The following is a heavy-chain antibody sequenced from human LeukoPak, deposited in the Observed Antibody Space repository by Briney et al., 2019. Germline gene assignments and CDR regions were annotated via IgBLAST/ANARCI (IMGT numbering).Heavy chain of an antibody. Sequence: GGSLRLSCAASGFTFSSYAMHWVRQAPGKGLEWVAVISYDGSNKYYADSVKGRFTISRDNSKNTLYLQMNSLRAEDTAVYYCARESITMTSGFAFDIWGQGTMVTVSS. CDR2: ISYDGSNK. CDR3: ARESITMTSGFAFDI. V-gene: IGHV3-30-3*01. D-gene: IGHD3-22*01. J-gene: IGHJ3*02. CDR1: GFTFSSYA.